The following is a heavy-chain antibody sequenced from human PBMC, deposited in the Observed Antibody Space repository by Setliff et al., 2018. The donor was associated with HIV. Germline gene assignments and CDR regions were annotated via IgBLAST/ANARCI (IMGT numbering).Heavy chain of an antibody. CDR3: VTFSSGLGYHDIFDI. CDR1: GYTFTSYY. D-gene: IGHD3-22*01. V-gene: IGHV1-46*01. CDR2: INPSSGST. J-gene: IGHJ3*02. Sequence: SVKVSCKASGYTFTSYYMHWVRQAPGQGLEWMGIINPSSGSTTYAQKFQGRVTMTRDTSTSTVYMELRRLRSDDTAVYYCVTFSSGLGYHDIFDIWGQGTGVTVSS.